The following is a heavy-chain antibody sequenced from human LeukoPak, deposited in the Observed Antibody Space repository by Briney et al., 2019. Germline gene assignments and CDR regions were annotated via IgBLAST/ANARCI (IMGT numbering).Heavy chain of an antibody. J-gene: IGHJ5*02. D-gene: IGHD4-17*01. Sequence: ASVKVSCKASGYTFTSYGISWVRQAPGQGLEWMGRISAYNGNTNYAQKLQGRVTMTTDTSTSTAYMELRSLRSDDTAVYYCARKGDYGDYVVGEDWFDPWGQGTLVTVSS. CDR3: ARKGDYGDYVVGEDWFDP. CDR1: GYTFTSYG. CDR2: ISAYNGNT. V-gene: IGHV1-18*01.